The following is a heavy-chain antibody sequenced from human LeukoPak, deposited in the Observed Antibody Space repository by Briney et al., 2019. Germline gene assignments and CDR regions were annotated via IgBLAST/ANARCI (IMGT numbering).Heavy chain of an antibody. J-gene: IGHJ4*02. CDR1: GFTFSSYG. Sequence: GGSLRLSXAASGFTFSSYGMHWVRQAPGKGLEWVAVIWYDGSNKYYADSVKGRFTISRDNSKNTLYLQMNSLRAEDTAVYYCAKARRHYDILTGYEYWGQGTLVTVSS. D-gene: IGHD3-9*01. V-gene: IGHV3-33*06. CDR3: AKARRHYDILTGYEY. CDR2: IWYDGSNK.